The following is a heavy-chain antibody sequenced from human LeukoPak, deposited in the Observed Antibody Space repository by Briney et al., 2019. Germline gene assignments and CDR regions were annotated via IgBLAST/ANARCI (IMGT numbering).Heavy chain of an antibody. CDR2: SSTSGNSI. Sequence: GGSLRLSCAASGFTLSNYEMNWVRQAPGKGLEWVSYSSTSGNSIYYADSVKGRFTISRDNANNLLYLQMNSLRAEDTAVYYCAREYYYDSSGYSPFDYWGQGTLVTVSS. D-gene: IGHD3-22*01. V-gene: IGHV3-48*03. J-gene: IGHJ4*02. CDR3: AREYYYDSSGYSPFDY. CDR1: GFTLSNYE.